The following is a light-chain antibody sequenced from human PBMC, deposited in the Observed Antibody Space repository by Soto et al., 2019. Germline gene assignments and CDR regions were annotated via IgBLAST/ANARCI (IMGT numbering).Light chain of an antibody. J-gene: IGKJ1*01. Sequence: EIVLTQSPGTLSLSPGXRATLSCRASQSVSSSYLAWYQQKPGQAPRLLIYGASSRATGIPDRFSGSGSGTDFALTISRLEPEDSAVYYCQYYGSSLWPFGQGTKVDIK. V-gene: IGKV3-20*01. CDR3: QYYGSSLWP. CDR2: GAS. CDR1: QSVSSSY.